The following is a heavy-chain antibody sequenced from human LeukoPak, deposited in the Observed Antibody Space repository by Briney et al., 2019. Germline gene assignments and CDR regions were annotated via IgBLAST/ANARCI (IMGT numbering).Heavy chain of an antibody. CDR1: GYTFSNYG. Sequence: ASVKVSCKASGYTFSNYGISWVRQAPGQGLEWMGWISAYNGNTNYAQKLQGRITMTTDTSTSTAYMELRSLRSDDTAVYYCARHHQYPITYCLDVWGKGTTVTVSS. CDR2: ISAYNGNT. CDR3: ARHHQYPITYCLDV. D-gene: IGHD3-10*01. J-gene: IGHJ6*03. V-gene: IGHV1-18*01.